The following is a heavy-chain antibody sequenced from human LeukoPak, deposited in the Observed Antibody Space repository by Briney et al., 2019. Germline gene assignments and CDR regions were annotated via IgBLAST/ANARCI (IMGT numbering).Heavy chain of an antibody. V-gene: IGHV3-30*04. CDR2: ISYDGSNK. D-gene: IGHD3-22*01. J-gene: IGHJ4*02. CDR1: GFTFSSYA. Sequence: PGRSLRLSCAASGFTFSSYAMHWVRQAPGKGLEWVAVISYDGSNKYYADSVKGRFTISRDNSKNTLYLQMNSLRAEDTAVYYCARDGSNYYDSSGYSAGFDYWGQGTLVTVSS. CDR3: ARDGSNYYDSSGYSAGFDY.